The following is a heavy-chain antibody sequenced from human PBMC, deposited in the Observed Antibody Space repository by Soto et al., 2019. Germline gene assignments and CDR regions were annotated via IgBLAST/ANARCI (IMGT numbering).Heavy chain of an antibody. J-gene: IGHJ4*02. CDR1: GFTFSSYA. CDR3: AKGSFLLGYCSRGSCYNFDY. Sequence: GGSLRLSCAASGFTFSSYAMSWVRQAPGKGLEWVSAISGSGGSTYYADSVKGRFTISRDNSKNTLYLQMNSLRAEDTAVYYCAKGSFLLGYCSRGSCYNFDYWGQGTLVTVSS. CDR2: ISGSGGST. D-gene: IGHD2-15*01. V-gene: IGHV3-23*01.